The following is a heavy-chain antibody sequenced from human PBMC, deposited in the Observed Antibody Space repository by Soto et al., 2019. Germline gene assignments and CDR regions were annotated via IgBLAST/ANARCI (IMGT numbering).Heavy chain of an antibody. CDR3: ARDKGYGGNWDFDY. CDR1: GGSSSSGDYY. V-gene: IGHV4-30-4*01. D-gene: IGHD2-15*01. J-gene: IGHJ4*02. Sequence: SETLSLTCPFSGGSSSSGDYYWSWIRQPPGKGLEWIGYIYYSGSTYYNPSLRSRVTISVDTSKNQFSLKLSSVTAADTAVYYCARDKGYGGNWDFDYWGQGTLVTVSS. CDR2: IYYSGST.